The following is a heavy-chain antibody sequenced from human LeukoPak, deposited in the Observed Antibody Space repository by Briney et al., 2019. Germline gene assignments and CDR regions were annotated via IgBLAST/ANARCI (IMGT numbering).Heavy chain of an antibody. CDR3: ARNRAYYYDSSGYDY. Sequence: ASVKVSCKASGYTFTGYYMHLVRQAPGQGLEWMGWINPNSGGTNYAQKFQGRVTMTRDTSISTAYMELSRLRSDDTAVYYCARNRAYYYDSSGYDYWGQGTLVTVSS. CDR2: INPNSGGT. V-gene: IGHV1-2*02. CDR1: GYTFTGYY. J-gene: IGHJ4*02. D-gene: IGHD3-22*01.